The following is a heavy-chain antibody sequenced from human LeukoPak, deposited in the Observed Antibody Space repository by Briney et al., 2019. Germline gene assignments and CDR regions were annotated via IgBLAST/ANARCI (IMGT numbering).Heavy chain of an antibody. CDR1: GERVSSNTAS. D-gene: IGHD4-11*01. Sequence: SQTLSLTCAFSGERVSSNTASWNWFRQSPSRGLEWLGRTYYRSKWSNDYAPSVKGRITINADTSRNQFSLHLNSVTPEDTAVYFCARDRDSDFEWGPYDPWGQGTLVVVSS. CDR3: ARDRDSDFEWGPYDP. V-gene: IGHV6-1*01. J-gene: IGHJ5*02. CDR2: TYYRSKWSN.